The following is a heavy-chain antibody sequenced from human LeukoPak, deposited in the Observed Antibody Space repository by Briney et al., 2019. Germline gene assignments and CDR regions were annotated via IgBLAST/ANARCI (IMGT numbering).Heavy chain of an antibody. CDR1: GFTFSSYE. V-gene: IGHV3-48*03. CDR3: AELGITMIGGV. Sequence: GGSLRLSCSASGFTFSSYEMNWVRQAPGKGLEWVSYISSSGSTISYADSVKGRFTISRDNAKNSLYLQMNSLRAEDTAVYYCAELGITMIGGVWGKGTTVTISS. D-gene: IGHD3-10*02. CDR2: ISSSGSTI. J-gene: IGHJ6*04.